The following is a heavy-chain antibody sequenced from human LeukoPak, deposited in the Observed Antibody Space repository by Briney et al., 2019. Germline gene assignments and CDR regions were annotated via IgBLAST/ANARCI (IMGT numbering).Heavy chain of an antibody. CDR3: AKDNPFLLSGIAAAGAMDH. CDR2: ISYDGSNK. V-gene: IGHV3-30*18. CDR1: GFTFSSYG. J-gene: IGHJ4*02. D-gene: IGHD6-13*01. Sequence: GGSLRLSCAASGFTFSSYGMHWVRQAPGKGLEWVAVISYDGSNKYYADSVKGRFTISRDNSKNTLYLQMNSLRAEDTAVYYCAKDNPFLLSGIAAAGAMDHWGQGTLVTVSS.